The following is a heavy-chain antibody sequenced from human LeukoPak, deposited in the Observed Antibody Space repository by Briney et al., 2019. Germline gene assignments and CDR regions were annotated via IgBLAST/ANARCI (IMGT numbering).Heavy chain of an antibody. J-gene: IGHJ3*01. D-gene: IGHD1-26*01. CDR1: GFTVSSKY. CDR2: LYSGGTT. Sequence: PGGSLRLSCAASGFTVSSKYMSWVRQAPGKGLEWVSVLYSGGTTYYADSVKGRFTISRDNSRNTLYLQMNSLRAEDMAVYYCVREVASGFDVWGQGTMVTVSS. CDR3: VREVASGFDV. V-gene: IGHV3-53*01.